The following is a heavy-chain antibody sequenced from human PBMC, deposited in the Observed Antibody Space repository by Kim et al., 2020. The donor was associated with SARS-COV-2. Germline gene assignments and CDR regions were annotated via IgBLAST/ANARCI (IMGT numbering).Heavy chain of an antibody. J-gene: IGHJ6*01. D-gene: IGHD6-13*01. Sequence: SETLSLTCTVSGGSISSSSYYWGWIRQPPGKGLEWIGSIYYSGSTYYNPSLKSRVTISVDTSKNQFSLKLSSVTAADTAVYYCAGLSIAAAGIFGMDVWGQGTTVTVSS. CDR2: IYYSGST. CDR3: AGLSIAAAGIFGMDV. CDR1: GGSISSSSYY. V-gene: IGHV4-39*01.